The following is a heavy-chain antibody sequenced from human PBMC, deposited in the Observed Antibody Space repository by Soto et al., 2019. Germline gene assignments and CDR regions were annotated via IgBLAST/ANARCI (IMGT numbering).Heavy chain of an antibody. Sequence: QLLESGGGFVQPGGSLRLSCVASGFTFSNFAMAWVRQAPGEGLEWVSAISGSGDDTFYSDSMKGRFTISRDNSKDTLYLQINSLRADDTAVYYCANPMPMTGTTFGCWGQGTL. CDR3: ANPMPMTGTTFGC. J-gene: IGHJ4*02. D-gene: IGHD1-20*01. CDR1: GFTFSNFA. V-gene: IGHV3-23*01. CDR2: ISGSGDDT.